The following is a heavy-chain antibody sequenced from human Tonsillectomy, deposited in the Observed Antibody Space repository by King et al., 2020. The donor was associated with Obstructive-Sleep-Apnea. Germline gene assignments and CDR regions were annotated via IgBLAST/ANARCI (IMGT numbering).Heavy chain of an antibody. CDR2: IRSKDYGGVT. D-gene: IGHD3-22*01. CDR1: GVTFGGYG. V-gene: IGHV3-49*04. Sequence: EVQLVESGGGLVQPGRSLRLSCTASGVTFGGYGMSWVRQAPGKGLEGGGVIRSKDYGGVTEYAASVKGRFSISRDDSISIAYLQMNSLKTEDTAVYYCIRGCDSSGPFDYWGQGTLVTVSS. J-gene: IGHJ4*02. CDR3: IRGCDSSGPFDY.